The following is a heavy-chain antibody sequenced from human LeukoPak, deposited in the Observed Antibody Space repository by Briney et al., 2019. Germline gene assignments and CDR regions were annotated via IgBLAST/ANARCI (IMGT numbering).Heavy chain of an antibody. J-gene: IGHJ4*02. V-gene: IGHV3-48*01. CDR1: GFPLSSYS. D-gene: IGHD2-15*01. CDR3: VRVKGSYFDY. Sequence: GGSLRLSCAASGFPLSSYSINWVRQAPGKGREWVSYISSSGSAIYYVASVKGRFTVSRDNAKNSLFLQMNSPRAEDTAVYYCVRVKGSYFDYWGQGALVTVSS. CDR2: ISSSGSAI.